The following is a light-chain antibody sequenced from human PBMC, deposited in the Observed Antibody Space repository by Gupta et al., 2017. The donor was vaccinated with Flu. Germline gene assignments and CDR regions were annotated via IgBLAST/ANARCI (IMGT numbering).Light chain of an antibody. CDR2: DAS. Sequence: ATLSCRAIQTISGFLPWYPQKPGHAPRLLISDASHRATDIPARFSGSGSGTDFTLTISSLEPEDFAVYYCHHRDNWPPLSTCGPGTKVDI. J-gene: IGKJ3*01. CDR1: QTISGF. CDR3: HHRDNWPPLST. V-gene: IGKV3-11*01.